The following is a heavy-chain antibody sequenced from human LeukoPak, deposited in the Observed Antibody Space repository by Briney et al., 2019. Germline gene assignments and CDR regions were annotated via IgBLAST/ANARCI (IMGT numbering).Heavy chain of an antibody. D-gene: IGHD1-26*01. V-gene: IGHV3-7*01. Sequence: GGSLRLSCAASGFTFSSYWMSWVRQAPGKGLEWVANIKQDGSEKYYVDSVKGRFTISRDNAKNSLYLQMNSLRAEDTAVYYCAREGDGGSYHFDYWGQGTLVTVSS. CDR1: GFTFSSYW. CDR3: AREGDGGSYHFDY. J-gene: IGHJ4*02. CDR2: IKQDGSEK.